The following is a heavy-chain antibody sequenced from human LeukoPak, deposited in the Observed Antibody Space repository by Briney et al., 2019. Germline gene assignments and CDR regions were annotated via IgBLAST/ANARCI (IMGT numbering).Heavy chain of an antibody. CDR3: ARVGYDSGLDY. D-gene: IGHD3-10*01. Sequence: SVKVSCKASGGTFSSYAISWVRQAPGQGLEWMGGIIPIFGTANYAQKFQGRVTMTTDTSTSTAYMELRSLRSDDTAVYYCARVGYDSGLDYWGQGTLVTVSS. V-gene: IGHV1-69*05. CDR1: GGTFSSYA. CDR2: IIPIFGTA. J-gene: IGHJ4*02.